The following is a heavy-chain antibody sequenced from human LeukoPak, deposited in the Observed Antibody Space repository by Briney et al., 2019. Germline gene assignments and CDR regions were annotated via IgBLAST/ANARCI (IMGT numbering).Heavy chain of an antibody. Sequence: GGSLRLSCAASGFTFSSYAMSWVRQAPGKGLEWVSAISGSGGSTYYADSVKGRFTISRDNSKNTLYLQMNSLRAEDTAVYYCASAGATYYYDSSGSGGYWGQGTLVTVSS. J-gene: IGHJ4*02. CDR3: ASAGATYYYDSSGSGGY. CDR1: GFTFSSYA. CDR2: ISGSGGST. V-gene: IGHV3-23*01. D-gene: IGHD3-22*01.